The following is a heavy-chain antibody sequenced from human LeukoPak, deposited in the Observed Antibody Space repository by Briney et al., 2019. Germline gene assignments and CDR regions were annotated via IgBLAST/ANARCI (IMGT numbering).Heavy chain of an antibody. V-gene: IGHV3-30*18. D-gene: IGHD6-13*01. CDR1: GFTFSSYG. Sequence: GGSLRLSCAASGFTFSSYGMHWARQAPGKGLEWVAVISYDGSNKYYADSVKGRFTISRDNSKNTLYLQMNSLRAEDTAVYYCAKEGDSSSWYLYFDYWGQGTLVTVSS. CDR3: AKEGDSSSWYLYFDY. J-gene: IGHJ4*02. CDR2: ISYDGSNK.